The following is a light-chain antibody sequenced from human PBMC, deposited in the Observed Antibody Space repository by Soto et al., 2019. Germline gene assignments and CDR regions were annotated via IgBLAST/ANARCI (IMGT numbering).Light chain of an antibody. CDR2: GAS. CDR1: QSISRY. CDR3: QQYNNWNT. Sequence: EIALTQSPATLSLSPGERATLSCRASQSISRYLAWYQQKPGQAPRLLIYGASSRATGIPDRFSGSGSGTDFTLTISSLQSEDFAVYYCQQYNNWNTFGQGTKVDIK. J-gene: IGKJ1*01. V-gene: IGKV3D-15*01.